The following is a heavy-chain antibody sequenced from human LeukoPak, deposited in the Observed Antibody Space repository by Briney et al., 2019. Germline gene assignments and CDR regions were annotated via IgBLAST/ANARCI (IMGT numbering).Heavy chain of an antibody. CDR3: AREFLMGSSDY. V-gene: IGHV3-53*01. CDR2: IYSGDTT. J-gene: IGHJ4*02. Sequence: GGSLRLSCAASGFTVTDNYMNWVRQSSGKGLEWVSVIYSGDTTFYADSVKGRFTISRDSSKNTLYLQMNSLRAEDTAVYYCAREFLMGSSDYWGQGTLVTVSS. CDR1: GFTVTDNY. D-gene: IGHD2-8*01.